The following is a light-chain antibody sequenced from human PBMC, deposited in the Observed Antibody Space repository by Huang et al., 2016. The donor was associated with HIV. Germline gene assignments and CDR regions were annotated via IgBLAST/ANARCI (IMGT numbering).Light chain of an antibody. V-gene: IGKV2-28*01. Sequence: DIVMTQFPLSLPVTPGQPASISCTSSQNLLYTTGHNRLDWYLQKPGRSPQRLVFLGANRAAGVPDRFTGSGSGSNFTLEISKVEADDVGTYYCMQGLQTPPTFGQGTKLEI. J-gene: IGKJ2*01. CDR3: MQGLQTPPT. CDR1: QNLLYTTGHNR. CDR2: LGA.